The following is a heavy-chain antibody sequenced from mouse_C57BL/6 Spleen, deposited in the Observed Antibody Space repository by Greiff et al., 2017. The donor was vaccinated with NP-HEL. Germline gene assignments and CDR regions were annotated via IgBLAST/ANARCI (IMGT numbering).Heavy chain of an antibody. J-gene: IGHJ3*01. V-gene: IGHV1-55*01. Sequence: QVQLQQPGAELVKPGASVKMSCKASGYTFTSYWITWVKQRPGQGLEWIGALYPGSGSPNYNEKFKSKATLTVDTSSSTAYMQRSSLTSEDSAVYYCARLYDGYPAWFAYWGQGTLVTVSA. D-gene: IGHD2-3*01. CDR3: ARLYDGYPAWFAY. CDR1: GYTFTSYW. CDR2: LYPGSGSP.